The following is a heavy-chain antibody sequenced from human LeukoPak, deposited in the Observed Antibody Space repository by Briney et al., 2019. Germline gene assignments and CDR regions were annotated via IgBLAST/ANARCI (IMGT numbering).Heavy chain of an antibody. D-gene: IGHD4-17*01. V-gene: IGHV3-21*01. J-gene: IGHJ4*02. CDR1: GFTFSNYN. CDR3: ARVGMTTSSN. Sequence: PGGSLRLSCAASGFTFSNYNMNWVRQAPGKGLEWVSSISSSSSYIYYADSEKGRFTISRDNAKNSLYLQMNSLRAEDTAVYYCARVGMTTSSNWGQGTLVTVSS. CDR2: ISSSSSYI.